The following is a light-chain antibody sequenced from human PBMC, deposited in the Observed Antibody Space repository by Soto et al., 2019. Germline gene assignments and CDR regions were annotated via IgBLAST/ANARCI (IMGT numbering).Light chain of an antibody. V-gene: IGKV1-5*01. J-gene: IGKJ4*01. Sequence: DIQMTQSPSTLSASIVDRVTITCRSSQSITTFLAWYQQKPGKAPQILIYDASKLEPGVPSRLRGGGSGKEFTLTISSLQPDDFATYYCQQYSTYPLTFGRGTKVDIX. CDR3: QQYSTYPLT. CDR2: DAS. CDR1: QSITTF.